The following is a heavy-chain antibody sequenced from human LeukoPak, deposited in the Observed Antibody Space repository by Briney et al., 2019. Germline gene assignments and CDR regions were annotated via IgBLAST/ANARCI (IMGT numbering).Heavy chain of an antibody. CDR1: RYAFSASY. Sequence: RASVKVSCKASRYAFSASYMRWVRQAPGQGLEWMGWINNYNGQTKYSQKFQGRVTVTRDTSTSTVYLELARPTSDDTAVLYCWRDKDLGEVVGTFDFWGQGTLVTVSS. CDR2: INNYNGQT. D-gene: IGHD6-19*01. J-gene: IGHJ4*02. CDR3: WRDKDLGEVVGTFDF. V-gene: IGHV1/OR15-2*01.